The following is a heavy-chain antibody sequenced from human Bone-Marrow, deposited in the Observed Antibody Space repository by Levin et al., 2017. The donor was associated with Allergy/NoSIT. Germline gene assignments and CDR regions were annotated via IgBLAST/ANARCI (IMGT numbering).Heavy chain of an antibody. J-gene: IGHJ6*02. V-gene: IGHV1-18*01. Sequence: ASVKVSCKASGYTFTSYGISWVRQAPGQGLEWMGWISAYNGNTNYAQKLQGRVTMTTDTSTSTDYLELRSLRSDDTAVDYCARGDIVIVPAAMPPPDYDYGMDVWGQGTTVTVS. CDR2: ISAYNGNT. CDR3: ARGDIVIVPAAMPPPDYDYGMDV. D-gene: IGHD2-2*01. CDR1: GYTFTSYG.